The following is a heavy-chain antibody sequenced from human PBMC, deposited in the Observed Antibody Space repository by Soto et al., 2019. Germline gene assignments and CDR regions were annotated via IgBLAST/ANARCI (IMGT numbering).Heavy chain of an antibody. V-gene: IGHV3-23*01. CDR3: AKELESSDFWSGYLWIARPNWFDP. CDR2: ISGSGGST. J-gene: IGHJ5*02. CDR1: GFTFSSYA. Sequence: PGGSLRLSCAASGFTFSSYAMSWVRQAPGKGLEWVSAISGSGGSTYYADSVKGRFTISRDNSKNTLYLQMNSLRAEDTAVYYCAKELESSDFWSGYLWIARPNWFDPWGQGTLVTVSS. D-gene: IGHD3-3*01.